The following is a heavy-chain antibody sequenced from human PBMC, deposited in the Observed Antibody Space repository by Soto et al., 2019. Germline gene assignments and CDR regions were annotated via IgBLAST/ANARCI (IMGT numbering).Heavy chain of an antibody. CDR1: GYTFTSYA. D-gene: IGHD3-10*01. CDR3: ARRGDGMDV. Sequence: QVQLVPTWAQEKKPGDSVRVSRMASGYTFTSYAMHWVRQAPGQRHEWMGWINTGNGNTKYSQKFQGRVTITRDTSASPDYMELSSLRSEDTAVYYCARRGDGMDVWGQGTTVTVSS. J-gene: IGHJ6*02. V-gene: IGHV1-3*04. CDR2: INTGNGNT.